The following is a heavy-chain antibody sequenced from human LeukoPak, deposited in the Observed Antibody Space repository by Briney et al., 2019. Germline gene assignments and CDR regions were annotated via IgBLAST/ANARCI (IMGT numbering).Heavy chain of an antibody. CDR1: GYTFTSYG. D-gene: IGHD4-17*01. CDR2: ISAYNGIT. J-gene: IGHJ5*02. Sequence: GASVKVSCKATGYTFTSYGINWVRQAPGQGLEWMGWISAYNGITNYAQKLQGRVTMTTDTSTSTAYMELRRLRSDDTAVYYCARGIQHGDSPNWFDPWGQGTLVTVSS. V-gene: IGHV1-18*01. CDR3: ARGIQHGDSPNWFDP.